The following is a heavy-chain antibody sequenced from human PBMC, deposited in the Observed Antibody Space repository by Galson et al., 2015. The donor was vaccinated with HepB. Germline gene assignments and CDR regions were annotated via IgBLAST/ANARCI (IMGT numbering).Heavy chain of an antibody. CDR1: GFTFSRYW. Sequence: SLRLSCAASGFTFSRYWMQWVRQAAGKGLVWVSRINSDGSSTFYADAVKGRFTISRDNAKNTLYLQMNSLRAEDTAVYYCVRVFPGDHYFDYWGQGTLVTVSS. CDR3: VRVFPGDHYFDY. V-gene: IGHV3-74*01. D-gene: IGHD1-1*01. J-gene: IGHJ4*02. CDR2: INSDGSST.